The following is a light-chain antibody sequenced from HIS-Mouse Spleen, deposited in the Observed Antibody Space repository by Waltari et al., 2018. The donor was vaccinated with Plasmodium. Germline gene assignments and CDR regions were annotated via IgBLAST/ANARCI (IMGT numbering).Light chain of an antibody. V-gene: IGKV2-30*01. CDR2: KVS. Sequence: DVVMTQSPLSLPVTLGQPASISCRSSQSLVYSDGNTYLNWFQHRPGQTPRRLVYKVSNRDAGVPDRFSGGGSGTDFTLKISRVEAEDVGVYYCMQGTHWPPVTFGQGTRLEIK. J-gene: IGKJ5*01. CDR3: MQGTHWPPVT. CDR1: QSLVYSDGNTY.